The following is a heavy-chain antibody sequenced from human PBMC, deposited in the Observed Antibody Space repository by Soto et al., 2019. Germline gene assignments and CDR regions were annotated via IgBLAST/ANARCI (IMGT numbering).Heavy chain of an antibody. CDR2: IKQDGSEK. CDR1: GFTFSSYC. J-gene: IGHJ3*02. V-gene: IGHV3-7*03. CDR3: ARIETWPYDAFDI. Sequence: ESLSLACTASGFTFSSYCMTWVRQAPGKGLEWVANIKQDGSEKYYVDSVQGRFTISRDNAKNSVYLQMNSLRAEDAAVYYCARIETWPYDAFDIWGQGTTVTVSS.